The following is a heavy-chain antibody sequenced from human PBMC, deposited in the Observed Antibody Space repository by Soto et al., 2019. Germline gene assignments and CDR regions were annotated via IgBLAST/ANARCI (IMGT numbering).Heavy chain of an antibody. CDR1: GYTCTNYGNG. CDR3: ARDRDVGLAHGTDV. CDR2: ISAYNGNT. J-gene: IGHJ6*02. D-gene: IGHD2-15*01. V-gene: IGHV1-18*01. Sequence: QVQLVQSGAEVKKPGASVKVSCKASGYTCTNYGNGISWVRRAPGQGLEWMGWISAYNGNTKNAQKHQGRVTMATDTSSSTAYMKLRRLRADVTAVYCCARDRDVGLAHGTDVWSQGITFTVS.